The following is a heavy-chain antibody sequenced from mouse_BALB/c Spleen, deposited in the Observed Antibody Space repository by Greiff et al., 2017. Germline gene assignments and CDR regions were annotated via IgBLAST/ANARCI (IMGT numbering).Heavy chain of an antibody. V-gene: IGHV5-12-2*01. CDR1: GFTFSSYT. CDR3: ARHAGATVVDYAMDY. D-gene: IGHD1-1*01. Sequence: EVKLVESGGGLVQPGGSLKLSCAASGFTFSSYTMSWVRQTPEKRLEWVAYISNGGGSTYYPDTVKGRFTISRDNAKNTLYLQMSSLKSEDTAMYYCARHAGATVVDYAMDYWGQGTSVTVSS. CDR2: ISNGGGST. J-gene: IGHJ4*01.